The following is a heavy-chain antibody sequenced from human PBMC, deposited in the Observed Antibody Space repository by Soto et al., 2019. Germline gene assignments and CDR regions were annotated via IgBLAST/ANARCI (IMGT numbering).Heavy chain of an antibody. Sequence: QVQLVQSGAEVKKPGASVKVSCKASGYTFTSYAMHWVRQAPGQRLEWMGWINAGNGNTKYSQKFQGRVTITRDTSASTAYMELISLRSEDTAAYFCARGTCSGGGCYSFYFDYWGQGTLVTVSS. D-gene: IGHD2-15*01. CDR3: ARGTCSGGGCYSFYFDY. CDR2: INAGNGNT. J-gene: IGHJ4*02. V-gene: IGHV1-3*01. CDR1: GYTFTSYA.